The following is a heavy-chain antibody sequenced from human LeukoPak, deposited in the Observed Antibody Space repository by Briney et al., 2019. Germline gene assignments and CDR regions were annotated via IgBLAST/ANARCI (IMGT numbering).Heavy chain of an antibody. V-gene: IGHV3-7*03. CDR3: AKLFPGEP. Sequence: GGSLRLSCAASGFTFSSYWMSWVRRAPGKGLEWVANINRDGSEKYYVDSVKGRFTISRDNSKNTLYLQMNSLRAEDTAVYYCAKLFPGEPWGQGTLVTVSS. CDR1: GFTFSSYW. J-gene: IGHJ5*02. CDR2: INRDGSEK. D-gene: IGHD7-27*01.